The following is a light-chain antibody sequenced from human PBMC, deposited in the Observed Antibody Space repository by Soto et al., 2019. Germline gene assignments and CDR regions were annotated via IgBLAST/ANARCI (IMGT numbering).Light chain of an antibody. J-gene: IGLJ1*01. Sequence: QSALTQPASVSGSPGQSITISCTGTSSDVGAYNYVSWYQHHPGKVPKLLISEVTNRPSGVSDRFSGSKSGNTASLTISGLQAEDEADYYCSSKRDSSTLFVFGTGTKVIVL. CDR2: EVT. CDR1: SSDVGAYNY. CDR3: SSKRDSSTLFV. V-gene: IGLV2-14*01.